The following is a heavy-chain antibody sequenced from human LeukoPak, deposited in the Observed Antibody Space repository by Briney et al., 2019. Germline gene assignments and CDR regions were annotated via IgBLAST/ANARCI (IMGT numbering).Heavy chain of an antibody. J-gene: IGHJ3*02. V-gene: IGHV3-30*02. D-gene: IGHD3-22*01. CDR1: GFTFSSYG. CDR3: AKDLYYDSSGYYSVNDAFDI. Sequence: GGSLRLSCAASGFTFSSYGMHWVRQAPAKGLEWVAFIRYEGSNKYYADSVKGRFTISRDNSKNTLYLQMNSLRAEDTAVYYCAKDLYYDSSGYYSVNDAFDIWGQGTMVTVSS. CDR2: IRYEGSNK.